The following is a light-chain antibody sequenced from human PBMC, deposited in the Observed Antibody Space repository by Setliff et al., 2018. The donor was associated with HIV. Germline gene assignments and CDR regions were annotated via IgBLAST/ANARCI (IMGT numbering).Light chain of an antibody. V-gene: IGLV2-14*03. CDR3: CSYASRSTLVL. J-gene: IGLJ2*01. CDR2: DLK. Sequence: QSALTQPASVSGSPGQSITISCTGTSSDVGLYNYVSWYQQHPGKAPKLIIYDLKNRPSGVSNRISGSKSGNTASLTISGIQAEDEADYFCCSYASRSTLVLFGGGTKVTVL. CDR1: SSDVGLYNY.